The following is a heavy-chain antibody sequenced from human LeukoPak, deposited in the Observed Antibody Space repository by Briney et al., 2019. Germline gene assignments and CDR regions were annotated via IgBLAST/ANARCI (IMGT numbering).Heavy chain of an antibody. D-gene: IGHD7-27*01. V-gene: IGHV6-1*01. CDR1: GDSVSSNTAA. J-gene: IGHJ4*02. CDR2: TYYRSKWHN. Sequence: SQTLSLTCAISGDSVSSNTAAWNWIRQSPSRGLEWLGRTYYRSKWHNDYALSMKSRLIITPETSKNLVSLQLNSVTPDDTAVYYCARLRWGSFDYWGRGTLVTVSS. CDR3: ARLRWGSFDY.